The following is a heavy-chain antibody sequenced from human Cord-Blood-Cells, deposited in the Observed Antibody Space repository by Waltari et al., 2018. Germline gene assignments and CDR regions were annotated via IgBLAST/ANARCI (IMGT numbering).Heavy chain of an antibody. CDR2: IYHSGRT. CDR1: GYSISSGYY. D-gene: IGHD2-2*01. V-gene: IGHV4-38-2*02. Sequence: QVQLQESGPGLVKPSETLSLTCAVSGYSISSGYYWGWIRQPPGKGLEWIGSIYHSGRTYYNPSLKSRVTISVDTSKNQFSLKLSAVTAADTAVYYCARDRVVPAATVFDYWGQGTLVTVSS. J-gene: IGHJ4*02. CDR3: ARDRVVPAATVFDY.